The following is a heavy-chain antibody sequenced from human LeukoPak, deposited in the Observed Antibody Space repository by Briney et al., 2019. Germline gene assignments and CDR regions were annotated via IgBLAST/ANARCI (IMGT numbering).Heavy chain of an antibody. CDR3: AKKVRWELLDHAFDY. D-gene: IGHD1-26*01. CDR2: ISSTSSYI. Sequence: GGSLRLSCAASGFTFSSYAMNWVRQAPGKGLEWVSSISSTSSYIYYADSVKGRLTISRDNSKNTLYLQMNSLRAEDTAVYYCAKKVRWELLDHAFDYWGQGTLVTVSS. V-gene: IGHV3-21*04. CDR1: GFTFSSYA. J-gene: IGHJ4*02.